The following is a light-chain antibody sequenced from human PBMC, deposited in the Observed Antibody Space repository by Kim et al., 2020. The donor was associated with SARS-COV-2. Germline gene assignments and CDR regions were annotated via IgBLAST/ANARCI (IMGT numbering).Light chain of an antibody. CDR2: DAS. CDR3: QQYNIWPPYT. Sequence: EIVMTQSLVTLSVSPGERATLSCRASQSVSSNLAWYQQNPGQAPRLLIYDASTRATGIPARFSGSGSGTEFTLTISSLQSEDFAVYYCQQYNIWPPYTFGQGTKLEI. J-gene: IGKJ2*01. CDR1: QSVSSN. V-gene: IGKV3D-15*01.